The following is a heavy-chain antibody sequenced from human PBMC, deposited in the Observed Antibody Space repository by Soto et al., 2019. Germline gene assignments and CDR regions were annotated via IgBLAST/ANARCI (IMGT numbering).Heavy chain of an antibody. CDR2: FSSTTNYI. V-gene: IGHV3-21*06. CDR3: ARESEDLTSNFDY. CDR1: GFTFTRYS. J-gene: IGHJ4*02. Sequence: GGSLRLSCAASGFTFTRYSMNWVRQAPGKGLEWVSSFSSTTNYIYYGDSMKGRFTISRDNAKNSLCLEMNSLRAEDTAVYYCARESEDLTSNFDYWGQGTLVTVSS.